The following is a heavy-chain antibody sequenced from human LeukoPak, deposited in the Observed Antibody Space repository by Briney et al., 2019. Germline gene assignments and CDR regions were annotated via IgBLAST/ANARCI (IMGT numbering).Heavy chain of an antibody. CDR2: ISYDGSNK. CDR3: ARGYSGSYHLSTPYNWFDP. V-gene: IGHV3-30-3*01. J-gene: IGHJ5*02. CDR1: GFTFSSYA. Sequence: GGPLRLSCAASGFTFSSYAMHWVRQAPGKGLEWIAVISYDGSNKYYADSVKGRFTISRDNSKNTLYVQMNSLRVEDTAVYYCARGYSGSYHLSTPYNWFDPWGQGTLVTVSS. D-gene: IGHD1-26*01.